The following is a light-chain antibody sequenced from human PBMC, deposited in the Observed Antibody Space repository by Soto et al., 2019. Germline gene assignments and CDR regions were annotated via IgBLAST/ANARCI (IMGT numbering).Light chain of an antibody. J-gene: IGLJ2*01. CDR1: SSDVGSYTL. V-gene: IGLV2-14*02. CDR3: SSYTSSSTSVV. CDR2: EGT. Sequence: QSALTQPASVSGSPGQSITISCTGTSSDVGSYTLVSWYQQNPGKAPKLIIYEGTKRPSGVSNRFSGSKSGNTASLTISGLQAEDEADYYCSSYTSSSTSVVFGGGTKLTVL.